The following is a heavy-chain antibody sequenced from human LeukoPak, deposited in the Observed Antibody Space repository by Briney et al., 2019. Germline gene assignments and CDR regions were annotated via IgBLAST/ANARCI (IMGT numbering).Heavy chain of an antibody. Sequence: ASVKVSCKASGGTFSSYAISWVRQAPGQGLEWMGGIIPIFGTANYAQKFQGRVTITADESTSTAYMELSSLRSEDTAVYYCARRRYGGYLTDYWGQGTLVTVSS. D-gene: IGHD5-12*01. V-gene: IGHV1-69*13. CDR3: ARRRYGGYLTDY. CDR2: IIPIFGTA. CDR1: GGTFSSYA. J-gene: IGHJ4*02.